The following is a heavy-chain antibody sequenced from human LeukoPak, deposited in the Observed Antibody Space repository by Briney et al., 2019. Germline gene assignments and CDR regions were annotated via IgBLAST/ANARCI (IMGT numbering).Heavy chain of an antibody. CDR3: ARTYCSSTSCFEAY. CDR2: MYYSGST. D-gene: IGHD2-2*01. Sequence: SETLSLTCTVSGGSISSYYWSWIRQPPGKRLEWIGYMYYSGSTKYNPSLKSRVTISVDTSKNQFSLKLSSVTAADTAVYYCARTYCSSTSCFEAYWGQGTLVTVSS. V-gene: IGHV4-59*01. J-gene: IGHJ4*02. CDR1: GGSISSYY.